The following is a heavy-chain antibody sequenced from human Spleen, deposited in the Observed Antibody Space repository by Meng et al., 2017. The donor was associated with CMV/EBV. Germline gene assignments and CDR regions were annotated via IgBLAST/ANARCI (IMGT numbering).Heavy chain of an antibody. J-gene: IGHJ4*02. CDR1: GFTFSRSW. V-gene: IGHV3-7*04. CDR2: INEDGSLT. Sequence: GSLRLSCAAPGFTFSRSWMSWVRQAPGKGPEWVANINEDGSLTHYVDSVKGRFTIYRDNTQNSLYLQMNSLRGDDTAVYYCEGGDGYWGQGTLVTVSS. CDR3: EGGDGY.